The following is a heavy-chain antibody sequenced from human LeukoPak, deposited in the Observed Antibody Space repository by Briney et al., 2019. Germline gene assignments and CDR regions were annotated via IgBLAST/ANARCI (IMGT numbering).Heavy chain of an antibody. CDR3: ARDPRFSGSYYDY. Sequence: SETLSLTCTVSGRSISSYYWSWIRQPPGKGLECIGYIYYSGSTNYNPSLKSRVTISVDTSKNQFSLKLSSATAADTAVYYCARDPRFSGSYYDYWGEGTLVTVSS. CDR2: IYYSGST. CDR1: GRSISSYY. V-gene: IGHV4-59*01. J-gene: IGHJ4*02. D-gene: IGHD1-26*01.